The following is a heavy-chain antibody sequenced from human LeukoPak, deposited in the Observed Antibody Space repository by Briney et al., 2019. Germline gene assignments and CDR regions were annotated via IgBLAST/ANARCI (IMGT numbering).Heavy chain of an antibody. CDR1: GFTFSSYS. J-gene: IGHJ4*02. Sequence: GGSLRLSCAASGFTFSSYSMNWVRQAPGKGLEWVSYISGSSSPIYYADSVKGRFTISRDNAKNSLYLQMNSLRAEDTAVYYCARGPMVRGPDYWGQGTLVTVSS. D-gene: IGHD3-10*01. V-gene: IGHV3-48*01. CDR2: ISGSSSPI. CDR3: ARGPMVRGPDY.